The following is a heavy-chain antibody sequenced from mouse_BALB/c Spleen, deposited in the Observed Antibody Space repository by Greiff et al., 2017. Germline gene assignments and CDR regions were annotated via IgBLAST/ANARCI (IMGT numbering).Heavy chain of an antibody. J-gene: IGHJ3*01. CDR2: ISSGSSTI. Sequence: EVKLVESGGGLVQPGGSRKLSCAASGFTFSSFGMHWVRQAPEKGLEWVAYISSGSSTIYYADTVKGRFTISRDNPKNTLFLQMTSLRSEDTAMYYCARSDWGGGFAYWGQGTLVTVSA. D-gene: IGHD4-1*01. CDR3: ARSDWGGGFAY. CDR1: GFTFSSFG. V-gene: IGHV5-17*02.